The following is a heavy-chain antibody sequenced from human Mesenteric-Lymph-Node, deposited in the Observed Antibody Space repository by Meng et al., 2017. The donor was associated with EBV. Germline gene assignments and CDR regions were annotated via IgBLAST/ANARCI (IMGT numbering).Heavy chain of an antibody. Sequence: EVQLVESGGGVVRHGGSLRLSCAASGFNFDDYGMSWVRQAPGKGLEWVSGINGNGDRLGYIDPVKGRFTISRDNAKNSLYLQMKSLRVEDTALYYCARDLSHDYSDFIAWGQGTLVTVSS. CDR1: GFNFDDYG. CDR2: INGNGDRL. J-gene: IGHJ5*02. CDR3: ARDLSHDYSDFIA. D-gene: IGHD4-11*01. V-gene: IGHV3-20*04.